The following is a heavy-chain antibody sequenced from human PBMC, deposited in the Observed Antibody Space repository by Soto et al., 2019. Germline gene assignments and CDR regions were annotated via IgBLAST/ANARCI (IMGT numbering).Heavy chain of an antibody. J-gene: IGHJ4*02. CDR2: ISHDGSNK. CDR3: AKDGAPRYCSGRSCHPAGAY. CDR1: GFTFSNYG. V-gene: IGHV3-30*18. Sequence: QVQLVESGGGVVQPGRSLRLSCAGSGFTFSNYGLHGVRQTPGKGLEWVAFISHDGSNKYYADSVKGRFTISRDSSKSTLYLQMDSLRVEDTAVYYCAKDGAPRYCSGRSCHPAGAYWGQGTLVTVSS. D-gene: IGHD2-15*01.